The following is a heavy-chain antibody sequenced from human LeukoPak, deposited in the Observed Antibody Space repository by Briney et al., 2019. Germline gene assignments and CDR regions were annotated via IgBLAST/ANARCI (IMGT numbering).Heavy chain of an antibody. D-gene: IGHD6-13*01. CDR1: GFTFGDYV. J-gene: IGHJ4*02. CDR3: AKDRAAAGTPDY. Sequence: PGGSLRLSCAASGFTFGDYVMHWVRQAPGKGLEWVSGISWNSGSIGYADSVKGRFTISRDNSKNTLYLQMNSLRAEDTAVYYCAKDRAAAGTPDYWGQGTLVTVSS. V-gene: IGHV3-9*01. CDR2: ISWNSGSI.